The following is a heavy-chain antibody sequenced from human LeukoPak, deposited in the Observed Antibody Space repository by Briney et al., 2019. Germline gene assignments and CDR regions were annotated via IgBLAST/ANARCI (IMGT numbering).Heavy chain of an antibody. D-gene: IGHD3-3*01. CDR1: GYTFTGYY. CDR3: ARGDRVTIFGPYGMDV. Sequence: ASVKVSCKASGYTFTGYYMHWVRQAPGQGLEWMGWINPNSGGTNYAQKFQGRVTMTRDTSISTAYMELSRLRSDDTAVYYCARGDRVTIFGPYGMDVWGQGTTVTVSS. J-gene: IGHJ6*02. CDR2: INPNSGGT. V-gene: IGHV1-2*02.